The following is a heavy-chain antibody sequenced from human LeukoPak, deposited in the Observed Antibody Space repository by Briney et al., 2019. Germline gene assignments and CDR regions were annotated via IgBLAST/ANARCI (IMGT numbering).Heavy chain of an antibody. CDR1: GFTFSSYW. D-gene: IGHD6-19*01. CDR3: AREHSSGWTSDY. Sequence: GGSLRLSCAASGFTFSSYWMHWVRQAPGKGLVWVSRINSDGNYTTYADSVKGRITISRDNAKNTLSLQTNSLRAEDTAVYYCAREHSSGWTSDYWGQGTLVTVSS. CDR2: INSDGNYT. V-gene: IGHV3-74*01. J-gene: IGHJ4*02.